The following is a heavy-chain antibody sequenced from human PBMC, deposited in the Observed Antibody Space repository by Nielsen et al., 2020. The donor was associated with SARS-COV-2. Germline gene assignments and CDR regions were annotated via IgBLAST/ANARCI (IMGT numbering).Heavy chain of an antibody. D-gene: IGHD3-10*01. CDR1: GYTFTSYG. V-gene: IGHV1-18*04. J-gene: IGHJ5*02. CDR3: ARGFGEWEHPTGWFDP. CDR2: ISAYNGNT. Sequence: ASVKVSCKASGYTFTSYGISWVRQAPGQGLEWMGWISAYNGNTNYAQKLQGRVTMTTDTSTSTAYMELRSLRSDDTAVYYCARGFGEWEHPTGWFDPWGQGTLVTVSS.